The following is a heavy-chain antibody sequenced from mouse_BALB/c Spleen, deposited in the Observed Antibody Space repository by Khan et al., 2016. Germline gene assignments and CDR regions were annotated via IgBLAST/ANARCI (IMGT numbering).Heavy chain of an antibody. V-gene: IGHV3-8*02. Sequence: VQLQESGPSLVKPSQTLSLTCSVSGDSITSGYWNWIRKFPGNKFEYMGYISSSGQTYYNPSLKSRISITRDTSTKQYSLQLNSVTTEDTATYGCVRYGGSSDVRGMDYWGRGTSVTVSS. CDR1: GDSITSGY. D-gene: IGHD1-1*01. CDR2: ISSSGQT. J-gene: IGHJ4*01. CDR3: VRYGGSSDVRGMDY.